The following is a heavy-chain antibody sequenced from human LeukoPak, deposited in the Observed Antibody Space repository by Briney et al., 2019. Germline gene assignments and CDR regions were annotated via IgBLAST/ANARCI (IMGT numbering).Heavy chain of an antibody. V-gene: IGHV3-30*02. J-gene: IGHJ1*01. D-gene: IGHD2-15*01. CDR1: GFTLSSYG. CDR2: IRYDGSNK. Sequence: GGSLRLSCAASGFTLSSYGMHRVRQAPGKGLKGGAFIRYDGSNKYYADSVKGRFTISRDNSKNTLYLQMNSLRAEDTAVYYCARDLMGAAHYFQHWGQGTLVTVSS. CDR3: ARDLMGAAHYFQH.